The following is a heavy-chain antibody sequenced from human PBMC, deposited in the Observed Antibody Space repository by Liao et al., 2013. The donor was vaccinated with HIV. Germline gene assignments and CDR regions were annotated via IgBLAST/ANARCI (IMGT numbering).Heavy chain of an antibody. CDR3: ARAGYFDWSARYYFDH. CDR2: ISTSGST. Sequence: QVQLQESGPGLVKPSQTLSLTCTVSGGSISSGSYYWSWIRQPAGKGLEWIGRISTSGSTNYNPSLKSRVTISVDTSKNQFSLKLSSVTAADTAVYYCARAGYFDWSARYYFDHWGPGDPWSPSPQ. CDR1: GGSISSGSYY. V-gene: IGHV4-61*02. D-gene: IGHD3-9*01. J-gene: IGHJ4*01.